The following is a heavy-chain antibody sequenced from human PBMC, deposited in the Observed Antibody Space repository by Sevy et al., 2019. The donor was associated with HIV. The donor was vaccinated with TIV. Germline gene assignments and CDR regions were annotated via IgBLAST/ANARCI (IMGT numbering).Heavy chain of an antibody. Sequence: GGSLRLSCAAYGFTFSDYYMSWIRQAPGKGLEWVSYISSSGSTIYYADSVKGRFTISRDNAKNSLYLQMNSLRAEDTAVYYCARGRGYYDSSGYYPDYYYYGMDVWGQGTTVTVSS. CDR2: ISSSGSTI. J-gene: IGHJ6*02. CDR3: ARGRGYYDSSGYYPDYYYYGMDV. CDR1: GFTFSDYY. D-gene: IGHD3-22*01. V-gene: IGHV3-11*01.